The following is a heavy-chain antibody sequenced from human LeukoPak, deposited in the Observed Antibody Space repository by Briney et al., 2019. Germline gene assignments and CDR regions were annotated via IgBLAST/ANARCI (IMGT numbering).Heavy chain of an antibody. J-gene: IGHJ4*02. CDR3: ARSYNWNGGGYYFDY. V-gene: IGHV4-30-2*01. Sequence: SQTLSLTCTVSGGSISSGGYYWSWIRQPPGKGLEWIGYIYHSGSTYYNPSLKSRVTISVDRSKNQFSLKLSSVTAADTAVYYCARSYNWNGGGYYFDYWGQGTLVTVSS. D-gene: IGHD1-1*01. CDR1: GGSISSGGYY. CDR2: IYHSGST.